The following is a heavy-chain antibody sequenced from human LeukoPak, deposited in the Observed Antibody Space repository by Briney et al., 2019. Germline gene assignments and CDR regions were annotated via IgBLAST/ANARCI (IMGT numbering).Heavy chain of an antibody. CDR1: GYTFTGYY. Sequence: ASVKVSCKTSGYTFTGYYMHGVRQAPGQGLEWMGWISAYNGNTNYAQKLQGRVTMTTDTSTSTAYMELRSLRSDDTAVYYCAREVGLAFDYWGQGTLVTVSS. V-gene: IGHV1-18*04. CDR2: ISAYNGNT. D-gene: IGHD3/OR15-3a*01. J-gene: IGHJ4*02. CDR3: AREVGLAFDY.